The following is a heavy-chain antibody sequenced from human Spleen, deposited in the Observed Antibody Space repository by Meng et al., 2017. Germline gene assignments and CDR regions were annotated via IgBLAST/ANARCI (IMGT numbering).Heavy chain of an antibody. CDR1: GGSISSYY. CDR2: IYYSGST. V-gene: IGHV4-59*12. Sequence: SETLSLTGTVSGGSISSYYWSWIRQPPGKGLEWIGYIYYSGSTNYNPSLKSRVTISLDTPRNQFSLKLTSLTAADTAVYYCARARVAAAVGFFELWGRG. D-gene: IGHD6-13*01. J-gene: IGHJ2*01. CDR3: ARARVAAAVGFFEL.